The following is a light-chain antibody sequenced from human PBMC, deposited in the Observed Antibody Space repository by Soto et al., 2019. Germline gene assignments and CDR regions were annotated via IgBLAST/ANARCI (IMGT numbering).Light chain of an antibody. CDR3: QQYIHWRT. CDR1: QSIDSD. V-gene: IGKV3-15*01. CDR2: GAS. J-gene: IGKJ1*01. Sequence: EILMTQSPANVSVFPGERATLSCRASQSIDSDLAWYQQKPGHVPRLLIYGASTRATGVPARFSGSGSGTDFTLTITYRQSDDFAVYYWQQYIHWRTCGPGTKVEIK.